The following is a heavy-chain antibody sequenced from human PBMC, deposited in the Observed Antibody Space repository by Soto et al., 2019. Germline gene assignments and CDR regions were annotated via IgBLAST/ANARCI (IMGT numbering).Heavy chain of an antibody. J-gene: IGHJ4*02. V-gene: IGHV4-4*02. Sequence: SETLSLTCAVSGDSINRRNWWSWVRQPPGKGLEWIGEISHSGSTNYNPSLKSRVIISVDKSKNQFSLKLSSVTAADTAVYYCARNGYSSGWYHFDYWGQGTLVTVSS. D-gene: IGHD6-19*01. CDR3: ARNGYSSGWYHFDY. CDR1: GDSINRRNW. CDR2: ISHSGST.